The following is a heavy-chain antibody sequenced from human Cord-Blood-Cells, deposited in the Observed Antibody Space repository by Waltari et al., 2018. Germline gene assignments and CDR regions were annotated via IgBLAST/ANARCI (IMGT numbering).Heavy chain of an antibody. Sequence: QLQLQESGPGLVKPSETLSLTCTVSGGSISSSSYYWGWLRQPPGKGLEWIGSIYYSGSTYYNPSLKSRVTISVDTSKNQFSLKLSSVTAADTAVYYCARHNKGRYSSSSQGAFDIWGQGTMVTVSS. CDR2: IYYSGST. D-gene: IGHD6-6*01. CDR3: ARHNKGRYSSSSQGAFDI. V-gene: IGHV4-39*01. J-gene: IGHJ3*02. CDR1: GGSISSSSYY.